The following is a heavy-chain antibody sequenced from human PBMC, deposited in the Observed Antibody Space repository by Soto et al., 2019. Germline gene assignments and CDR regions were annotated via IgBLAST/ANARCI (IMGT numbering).Heavy chain of an antibody. J-gene: IGHJ4*02. Sequence: QVHLVQSGAEVKKPGASVKVSCKASGYTFTSYGITWVRQAPGQGLEWMGWISAHNGNTDYAQKLQGRVIVTRDTSTSTAYMELMSLRSDDTAVYYCERGRYGDYWGERALVTVSS. D-gene: IGHD1-1*01. CDR1: GYTFTSYG. CDR3: ERGRYGDY. V-gene: IGHV1-18*01. CDR2: ISAHNGNT.